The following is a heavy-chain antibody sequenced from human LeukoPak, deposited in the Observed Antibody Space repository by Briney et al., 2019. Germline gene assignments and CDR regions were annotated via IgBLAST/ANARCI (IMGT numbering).Heavy chain of an antibody. V-gene: IGHV3-30*03. CDR1: GFTFSSYG. CDR3: ARGTERWELLSRFDY. Sequence: GGSLRLSCAASGFTFSSYGMSWVRQAPGKGLEWVAVISYDGSNKYYADSVKGRFTISRDNSKNTLYLQMNSLRAEDTAVYYCARGTERWELLSRFDYWGQGTLVTVSS. CDR2: ISYDGSNK. D-gene: IGHD1-26*01. J-gene: IGHJ4*02.